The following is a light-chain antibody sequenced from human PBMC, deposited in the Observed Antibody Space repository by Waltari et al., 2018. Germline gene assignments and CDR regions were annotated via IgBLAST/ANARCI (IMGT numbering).Light chain of an antibody. CDR2: GGS. CDR3: QESYSAPGT. Sequence: LNWYQQKPGEAPKVRICGGSSLRIGFPSRFSGSGAETDVTLTISSLQPEDFATYDCQESYSAPGTFGGGTRVEMK. V-gene: IGKV1-39*01. J-gene: IGKJ4*01.